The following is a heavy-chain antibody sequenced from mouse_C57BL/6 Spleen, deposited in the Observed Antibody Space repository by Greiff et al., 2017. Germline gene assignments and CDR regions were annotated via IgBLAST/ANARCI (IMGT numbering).Heavy chain of an antibody. CDR1: GYTFTDYN. Sequence: EVQLQESGPELVKPGASVKIPCKASGYTFTDYNMDWVKQSHGKSLEWIGDINPNNGGTIYNQKFKGKATLTVDKSSSTAYMELRSLTSEDTAVYYCARSPQFITTVVAHYFDYWGQGTTLTVSS. J-gene: IGHJ2*01. V-gene: IGHV1-18*01. CDR3: ARSPQFITTVVAHYFDY. CDR2: INPNNGGT. D-gene: IGHD1-1*01.